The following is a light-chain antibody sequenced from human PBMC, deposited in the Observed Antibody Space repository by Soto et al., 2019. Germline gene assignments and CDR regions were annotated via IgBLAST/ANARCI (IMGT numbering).Light chain of an antibody. CDR3: QQAYSCPIT. J-gene: IGKJ5*01. CDR1: QSISSW. V-gene: IGKV1-5*01. CDR2: DAA. Sequence: DIQMTHSPSTLSASVGDRVTMTCRASQSISSWLAWYQQKPGKAPKLLIYDAATLEGGVPSRFSGSGSGTDFTLSINSLQPEDFATYYCQQAYSCPITFGQGTRLEIK.